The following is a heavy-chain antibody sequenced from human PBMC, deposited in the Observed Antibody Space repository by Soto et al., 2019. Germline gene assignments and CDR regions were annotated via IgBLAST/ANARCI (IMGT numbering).Heavy chain of an antibody. CDR1: GGTFSSYA. J-gene: IGHJ6*02. D-gene: IGHD3-3*01. Sequence: SVKVSCKASGGTFSSYAISWVRQATGQGLEWMGGIIPIFGTANYAQKFQGRVTITADESTSTAYMELSSLRSEDTAVYYCARGVSFWSGYRYYYYYYGMDVWGQGTTVTVS. V-gene: IGHV1-69*13. CDR2: IIPIFGTA. CDR3: ARGVSFWSGYRYYYYYYGMDV.